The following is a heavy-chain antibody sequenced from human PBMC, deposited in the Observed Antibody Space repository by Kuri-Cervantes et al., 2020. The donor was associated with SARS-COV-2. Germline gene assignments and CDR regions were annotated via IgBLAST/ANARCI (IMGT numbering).Heavy chain of an antibody. CDR1: GFTFSGSA. CDR2: IRSKANSYAT. J-gene: IGHJ6*02. V-gene: IGHV3-73*01. D-gene: IGHD2-21*01. CDR3: TPVITYYYYYGMDV. Sequence: GGSLRLSCAASGFTFSGSAMHWVRQASGKGLEWVGRIRSKANSYATAYAASVKGRFTISRDDSKNTSYLQMNSLRTEDTAVYYCTPVITYYYYYGMDVWGQGTTVTVSS.